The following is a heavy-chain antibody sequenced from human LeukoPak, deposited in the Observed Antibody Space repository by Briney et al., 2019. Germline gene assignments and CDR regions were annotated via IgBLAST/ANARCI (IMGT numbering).Heavy chain of an antibody. CDR3: ARVSSSWYQDWYFDR. D-gene: IGHD6-13*01. CDR1: GYSISSGYY. J-gene: IGHJ2*01. Sequence: SETLSLTCTVSGYSISSGYYWGWIRQPPGKGLEWIGSIYYSGSTHYNPSLKSRVTMSVDASKNQFSLKLTSVTAADTAVYYCARVSSSWYQDWYFDRWGRGTLVTVSS. CDR2: IYYSGST. V-gene: IGHV4-38-2*02.